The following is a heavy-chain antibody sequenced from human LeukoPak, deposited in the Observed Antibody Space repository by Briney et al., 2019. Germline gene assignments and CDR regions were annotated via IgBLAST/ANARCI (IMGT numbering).Heavy chain of an antibody. V-gene: IGHV4-30-4*01. CDR2: IYYSRST. Sequence: PSETLSLTCTVSGGSISSGDYYWSWIRQPPGKGLEWIGYIYYSRSTYYNPSLKSRVTISVDTSKNQFSLKLSSVTAADTAVYYCARETTGGGDEGHAFDIWGQGTMVTVSS. CDR3: ARETTGGGDEGHAFDI. CDR1: GGSISSGDYY. D-gene: IGHD2-21*02. J-gene: IGHJ3*02.